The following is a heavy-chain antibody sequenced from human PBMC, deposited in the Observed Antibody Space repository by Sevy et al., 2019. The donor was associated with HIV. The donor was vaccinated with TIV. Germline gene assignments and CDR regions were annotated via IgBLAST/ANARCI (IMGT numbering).Heavy chain of an antibody. V-gene: IGHV1-8*01. J-gene: IGHJ4*02. D-gene: IGHD5-18*01. Sequence: ASVKVSCKASGYTFTSYDINWVRQATGQGLEWMGWMNPNSGNTGYAQKYQGRVTMTRNTSISTAYMELSSLRSEDTAVYYCATGFRGGYSYGYYFDYWGQGTLVTVSS. CDR2: MNPNSGNT. CDR1: GYTFTSYD. CDR3: ATGFRGGYSYGYYFDY.